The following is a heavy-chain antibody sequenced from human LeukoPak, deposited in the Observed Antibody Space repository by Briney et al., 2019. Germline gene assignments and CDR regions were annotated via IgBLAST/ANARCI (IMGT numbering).Heavy chain of an antibody. J-gene: IGHJ4*02. V-gene: IGHV4-34*01. D-gene: IGHD5-18*01. CDR2: INHSGST. CDR3: ARGYSYFDY. Sequence: SWIRQPPGKGLEWIGEINHSGSTNYNPSLKSRVTISVDTSKNQFSLKLSSVTAADTAVYYCARGYSYFDYWGQGTLVTVSS.